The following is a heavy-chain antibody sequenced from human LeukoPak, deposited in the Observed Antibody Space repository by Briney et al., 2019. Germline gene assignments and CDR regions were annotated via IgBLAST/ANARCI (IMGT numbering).Heavy chain of an antibody. D-gene: IGHD3-22*01. V-gene: IGHV3-53*01. J-gene: IGHJ4*02. Sequence: PGGSLRLSCAASGFTVSNSYMSWVRQAPGKGLEWVSVIYSGGSTYYADSVKGRFTISRGNSKNTLYLQMNSLRAEDTAMYYCARRGNSGYSLDYWGQGTLGTVSS. CDR2: IYSGGST. CDR3: ARRGNSGYSLDY. CDR1: GFTVSNSY.